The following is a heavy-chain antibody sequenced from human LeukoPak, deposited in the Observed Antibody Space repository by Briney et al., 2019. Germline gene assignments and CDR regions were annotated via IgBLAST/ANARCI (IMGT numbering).Heavy chain of an antibody. J-gene: IGHJ4*02. V-gene: IGHV4-59*01. CDR3: ARDRTDGRGYYGYYFDY. CDR2: IYYSGST. Sequence: SETLSLTCIVSGGSIGTYYWSCIRQPPGKGLEWIGHIYYSGSTDYNPSLRSRVTISVDTSKNQFSLRLSSVTAADTAVYYCARDRTDGRGYYGYYFDYWGPGTLVSVSS. D-gene: IGHD3-22*01. CDR1: GGSIGTYY.